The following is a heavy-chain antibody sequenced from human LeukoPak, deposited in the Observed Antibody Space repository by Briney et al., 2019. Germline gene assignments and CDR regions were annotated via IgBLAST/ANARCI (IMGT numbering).Heavy chain of an antibody. Sequence: GASVKVSCKASGYTFTSYYMHWVRQAPGQGLEWMGIINPSGGSTSYAQKFQGRVTMTRDTSTSTVYIELSSLRSEDTAVYYCARARSDSGLRYYFDYWGQGTLVTVSS. CDR3: ARARSDSGLRYYFDY. J-gene: IGHJ4*02. V-gene: IGHV1-46*01. D-gene: IGHD3-10*01. CDR2: INPSGGST. CDR1: GYTFTSYY.